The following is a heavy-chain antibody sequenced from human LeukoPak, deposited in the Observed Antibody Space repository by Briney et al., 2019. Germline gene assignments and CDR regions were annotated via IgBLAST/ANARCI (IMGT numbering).Heavy chain of an antibody. CDR2: ISYVGSNK. D-gene: IGHD4-17*01. V-gene: IGHV3-30*18. Sequence: GGSLRLSCAASGFTFSSYGMHWVRQAPGKGLKWVAVISYVGSNKYYADSVKGRFTISRDNSENTLYLQMNSLRTEDAAVYFCAKDRIRLTTSGYYYYGMDVWGQGTTVTVSS. CDR1: GFTFSSYG. J-gene: IGHJ6*02. CDR3: AKDRIRLTTSGYYYYGMDV.